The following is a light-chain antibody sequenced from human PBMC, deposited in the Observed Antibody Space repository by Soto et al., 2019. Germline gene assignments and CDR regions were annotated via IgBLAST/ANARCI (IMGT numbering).Light chain of an antibody. Sequence: DIQMTQSPSTLSASVGDRVTITCRASQSISTYLAWYQQKPGKAPKLLIYHASNLESGVPSRFSGSGSGTEFTLTISSLQPDYFATYYCQQYNRYSYTFGQGTKLEIK. CDR2: HAS. CDR1: QSISTY. J-gene: IGKJ2*01. CDR3: QQYNRYSYT. V-gene: IGKV1-5*01.